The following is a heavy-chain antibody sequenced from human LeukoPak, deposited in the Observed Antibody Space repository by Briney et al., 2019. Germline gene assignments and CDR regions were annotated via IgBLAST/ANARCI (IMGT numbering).Heavy chain of an antibody. CDR2: INPNSGGT. CDR3: ARGICSGGSCYNWFDP. D-gene: IGHD2-15*01. CDR1: GYTFTGYY. V-gene: IGHV1-2*06. Sequence: ASVKVSCEASGYTFTGYYMHWVRQAPGQGLEWMGRINPNSGGTNYAQKFQGRVTMTRDTSISTAYMELSRLRSDDTAVYYCARGICSGGSCYNWFDPWGQGTLVTVSS. J-gene: IGHJ5*02.